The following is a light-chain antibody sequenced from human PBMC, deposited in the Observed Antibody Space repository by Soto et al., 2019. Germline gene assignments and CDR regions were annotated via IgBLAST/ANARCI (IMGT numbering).Light chain of an antibody. CDR3: CSFGGCGTI. Sequence: QSALTQPASVSGSPGQSITISCNGTSSDIGSYDLLSWYQQHPGKAPKLMIYEVTKRPSGVSNRFSGSKSGNTASLTISGLQAEDEADYYCCSFGGCGTIFGGGTKLTVL. CDR1: SSDIGSYDL. CDR2: EVT. V-gene: IGLV2-23*02. J-gene: IGLJ2*01.